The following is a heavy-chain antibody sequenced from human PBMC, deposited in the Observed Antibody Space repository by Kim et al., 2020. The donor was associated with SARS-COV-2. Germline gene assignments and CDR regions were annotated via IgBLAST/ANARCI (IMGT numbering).Heavy chain of an antibody. CDR3: ARTKVVGATRLRTHFDY. V-gene: IGHV4-34*01. D-gene: IGHD1-26*01. Sequence: PKSRVTISVDTSKNQFSPRLSSVTAADTAVYYCARTKVVGATRLRTHFDYWGQGTLVTVSS. J-gene: IGHJ4*02.